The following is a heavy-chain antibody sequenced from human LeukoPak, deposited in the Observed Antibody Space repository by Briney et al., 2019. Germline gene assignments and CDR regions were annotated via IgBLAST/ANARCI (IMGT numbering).Heavy chain of an antibody. Sequence: GGSLRLSCAASGFTFSSYWMSWVRQAPGKGLEWVANIKQDGSEKYYVDSVKGRFTISRDNAKNSLYLQMNSLRAEDTAVYYCARVVDGGSGWYLFNWFDPWGQGTLVTVSS. J-gene: IGHJ5*02. V-gene: IGHV3-7*01. CDR3: ARVVDGGSGWYLFNWFDP. D-gene: IGHD6-19*01. CDR2: IKQDGSEK. CDR1: GFTFSSYW.